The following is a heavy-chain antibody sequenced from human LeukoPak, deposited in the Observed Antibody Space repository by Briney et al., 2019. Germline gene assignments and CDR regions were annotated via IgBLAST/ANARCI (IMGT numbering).Heavy chain of an antibody. D-gene: IGHD6-13*01. Sequence: GGSLRLSCAASGFTFSSYGMHWFRQAPGKGLEWVSVISYDGINKYYPDSVKGRITISRDNYKNTLYLKMNRLRAEDTAVYYCAKVSSSWFFLYFDYWGQGTLVTVSS. V-gene: IGHV3-30*18. CDR3: AKVSSSWFFLYFDY. CDR2: ISYDGINK. CDR1: GFTFSSYG. J-gene: IGHJ4*02.